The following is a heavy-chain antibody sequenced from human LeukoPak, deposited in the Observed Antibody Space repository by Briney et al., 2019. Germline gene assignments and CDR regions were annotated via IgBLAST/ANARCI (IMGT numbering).Heavy chain of an antibody. CDR1: GGSISSYY. J-gene: IGHJ3*02. D-gene: IGHD2-15*01. CDR2: IYYSGST. V-gene: IGHV4-59*01. CDR3: ARVRWWDGKEAPPAFDI. Sequence: PSETLSLTCTVSGGSISSYYWSWIRQPPGKGLEWIGYIYYSGSTNYNPSLKSRVTISVDTSKNQFSLKLSSVTAADTAVYYCARVRWWDGKEAPPAFDIWGQGTMVTVSS.